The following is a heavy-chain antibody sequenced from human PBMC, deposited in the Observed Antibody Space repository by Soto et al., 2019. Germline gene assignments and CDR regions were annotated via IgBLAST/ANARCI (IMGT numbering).Heavy chain of an antibody. CDR3: ASDGGYCSGGSCFTYFDY. CDR2: INAGNGNT. V-gene: IGHV1-3*01. CDR1: GYTFTRYA. D-gene: IGHD2-15*01. J-gene: IGHJ4*02. Sequence: QVQLVQSGAEVKKPGASVKVSCKASGYTFTRYAMHWVRQAPGQRLEWMGWINAGNGNTKYSQKFQGRVTITRDTSASTAYRELSSLRSEDTAVYYCASDGGYCSGGSCFTYFDYWGQGTLVTVSS.